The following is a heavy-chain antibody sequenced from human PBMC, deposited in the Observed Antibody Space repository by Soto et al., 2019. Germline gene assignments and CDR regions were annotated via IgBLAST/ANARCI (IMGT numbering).Heavy chain of an antibody. CDR3: AKVYGHAFDHDALDL. D-gene: IGHD3-16*01. CDR2: ISGSGAAT. CDR1: EFTFDSFA. J-gene: IGHJ3*01. V-gene: IGHV3-23*01. Sequence: EAQLLESGGGLVQPGGSLRLSCAASEFTFDSFAMTWVRQAPGKGLQWVSSISGSGAATYYVDSVKGRFTISRDNSKNTLYLQMNSLRADDTAIYYCAKVYGHAFDHDALDLWGQGTMVTVSS.